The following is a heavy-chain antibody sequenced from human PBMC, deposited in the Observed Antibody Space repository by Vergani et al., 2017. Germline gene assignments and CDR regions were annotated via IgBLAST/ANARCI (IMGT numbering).Heavy chain of an antibody. V-gene: IGHV1-69*01. CDR3: AREWGWQQLSGSFDY. D-gene: IGHD6-13*01. Sequence: QVQLVQSGAEVKKPGSSVKVSCKASGGTFSSYAISWVRQAPGQGLEWMGGIIPIFGTANYAQTFQGRVTITADESTSTAYMELSSLRSEGTAVYFWAREWGWQQLSGSFDYGGQGTLVTVSA. CDR1: GGTFSSYA. CDR2: IIPIFGTA. J-gene: IGHJ4*02.